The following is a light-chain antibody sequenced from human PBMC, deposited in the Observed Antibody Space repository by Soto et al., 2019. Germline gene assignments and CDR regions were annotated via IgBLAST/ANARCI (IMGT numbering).Light chain of an antibody. V-gene: IGKV1-33*01. J-gene: IGKJ2*01. CDR3: QQFDHLPMYT. Sequence: DIQVTQSPSSLSASVGDRVSITCQASQDISNSLNWYQQKPGKAPKLLIYDASTLETGVPSRFSGSGSGTDFTFTISSLQPEDIATYYCQQFDHLPMYTFGQGTRLEIK. CDR2: DAS. CDR1: QDISNS.